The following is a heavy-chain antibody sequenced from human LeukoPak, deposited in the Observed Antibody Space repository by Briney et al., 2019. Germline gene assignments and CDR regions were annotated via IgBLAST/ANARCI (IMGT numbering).Heavy chain of an antibody. CDR1: GGSISSGGYY. CDR2: IYYSGST. D-gene: IGHD4-17*01. V-gene: IGHV4-31*03. Sequence: ASQTLSLTCTVSGGSISSGGYYWSWIRQHPGKGLEWIGYIYYSGSTYHNPSLKSRVTISVDTSKNQFSLKLSSVTAADTAVYYCARGPHDYGDLYYFDYWGQGTLVTVSS. CDR3: ARGPHDYGDLYYFDY. J-gene: IGHJ4*02.